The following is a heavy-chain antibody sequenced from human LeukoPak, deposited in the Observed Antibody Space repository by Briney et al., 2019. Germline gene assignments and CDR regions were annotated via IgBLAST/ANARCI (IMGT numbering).Heavy chain of an antibody. CDR1: GFTFSHYA. V-gene: IGHV3-30-3*01. CDR3: VWEYSRSFNS. D-gene: IGHD6-6*01. Sequence: GRSLRLSCAASGFTFSHYAMHWVRQAPGKGLEWVAVISYHGIDKYYADSVKGRFTISRDNSKNALYLQMNSLRPEDTAVYYVVWEYSRSFNSWGQGTLVTVSS. CDR2: ISYHGIDK. J-gene: IGHJ4*02.